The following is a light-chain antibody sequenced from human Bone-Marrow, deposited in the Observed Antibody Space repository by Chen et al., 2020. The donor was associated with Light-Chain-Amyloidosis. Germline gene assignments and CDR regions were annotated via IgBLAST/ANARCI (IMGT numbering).Light chain of an antibody. CDR2: GAS. Sequence: EIVLTQPPGTLSLSPRDRATLSCRASQSVGCSYLAWYQQKPGQAPRLLIYGASNRATGIPDRFSCSGSGTGFTLTISRLEPEDFAVYYCQKYGRSLAFGGGAKVEIK. CDR3: QKYGRSLA. J-gene: IGKJ4*01. V-gene: IGKV3-20*01. CDR1: QSVGCSY.